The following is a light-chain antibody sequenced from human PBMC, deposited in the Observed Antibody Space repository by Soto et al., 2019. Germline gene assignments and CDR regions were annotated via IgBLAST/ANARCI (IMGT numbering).Light chain of an antibody. Sequence: EIVLAQSPGTLSLSPRERATLSCRASQSVTSTYLAWYQQRPGQAPRLLLYATSSRAIGVPDRFSGSGSGTDFTLTISRLEPEDFATYYCQHYGRSPMFGQGTKVEIK. V-gene: IGKV3-20*01. CDR2: ATS. CDR1: QSVTSTY. CDR3: QHYGRSPM. J-gene: IGKJ1*01.